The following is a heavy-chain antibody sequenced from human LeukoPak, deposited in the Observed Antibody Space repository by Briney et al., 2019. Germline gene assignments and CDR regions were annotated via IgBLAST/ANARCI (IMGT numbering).Heavy chain of an antibody. Sequence: GGSLRLSCAASGFTFSSYSMNWVRQAPGKGLEWVSSISSSSSYIYYADSVKGRFTISRDHAKNSLYLQMNSLRAEDTAVYYCARGGLESSGFDYWGQGTLVTVSS. CDR2: ISSSSSYI. CDR3: ARGGLESSGFDY. V-gene: IGHV3-21*01. J-gene: IGHJ4*02. D-gene: IGHD6-19*01. CDR1: GFTFSSYS.